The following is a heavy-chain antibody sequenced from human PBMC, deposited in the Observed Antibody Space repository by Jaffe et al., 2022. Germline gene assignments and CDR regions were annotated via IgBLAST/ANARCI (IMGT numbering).Heavy chain of an antibody. D-gene: IGHD2-21*02. CDR2: IRYDGSNK. V-gene: IGHV3-30*02. CDR3: AKDRRGSEWWNIVVVTATGNY. J-gene: IGHJ4*02. Sequence: QVQLVESGGGVVQPGGSLRLSCAASGFTFSSYGMHWVRQAPGKGLEWVAFIRYDGSNKYYADSVKGRFTISRDNSKNTLYLQMNSLRAEDTAVYYCAKDRRGSEWWNIVVVTATGNYWGQGTLVTVSS. CDR1: GFTFSSYG.